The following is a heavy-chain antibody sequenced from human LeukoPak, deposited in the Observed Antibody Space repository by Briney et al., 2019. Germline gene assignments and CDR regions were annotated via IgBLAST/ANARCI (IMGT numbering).Heavy chain of an antibody. D-gene: IGHD4-17*01. Sequence: SETLSLTCTVSGGSISSGGYYWGWIRQPPGKGLEWIGSIYYSGSTYYNPSLKSRVTISVDTSKNQFSLKLSSVTAADTAVYYCARGTYGDYFYFDYWGQGTLVTVSS. V-gene: IGHV4-39*07. CDR3: ARGTYGDYFYFDY. CDR2: IYYSGST. CDR1: GGSISSGGYY. J-gene: IGHJ4*02.